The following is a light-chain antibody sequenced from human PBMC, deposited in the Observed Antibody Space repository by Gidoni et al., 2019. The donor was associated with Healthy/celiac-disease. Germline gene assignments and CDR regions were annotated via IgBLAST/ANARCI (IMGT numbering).Light chain of an antibody. J-gene: IGLJ2*01. CDR2: DVS. V-gene: IGLV2-11*01. Sequence: QSAPTPPPSVSGSPAPSVTISCTGTSSDVGGYNYVSCYQQHPCEAPKLMIYDVSKRPSGVPDRFSGSKSGNTASLTISGLQAEDEADYYCCSYAGSYTLVFGGGTKLTVL. CDR1: SSDVGGYNY. CDR3: CSYAGSYTLV.